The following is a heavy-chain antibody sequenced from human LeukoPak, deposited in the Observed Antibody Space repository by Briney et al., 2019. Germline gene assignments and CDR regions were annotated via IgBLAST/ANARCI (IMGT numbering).Heavy chain of an antibody. CDR1: GFTFSSYA. V-gene: IGHV3-30-3*01. CDR2: ISYDGSNK. CDR3: ARETSYCSGGSCYGWFDP. J-gene: IGHJ5*02. D-gene: IGHD2-15*01. Sequence: QAGGSLRLSCAASGFTFSSYAMHWVRQAPDKGLEWVAVISYDGSNKYYADSVKGRFTISRDNSKNTLYLQMNSLRAEDTAVYYCARETSYCSGGSCYGWFDPWGQGTLVTVSS.